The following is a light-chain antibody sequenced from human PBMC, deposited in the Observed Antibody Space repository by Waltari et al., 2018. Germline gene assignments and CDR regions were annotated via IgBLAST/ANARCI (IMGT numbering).Light chain of an antibody. CDR2: GAS. Sequence: EIVMTQSPATLSVSPGERATLSCRASQSVSSRLAWYQQKPGQAPRLLIYGASTRATTIPARFRGSGSGTEFTLTISSLQSEDFALYYCQQYDTWPLTFGGGTKVEIK. V-gene: IGKV3-15*01. J-gene: IGKJ4*01. CDR3: QQYDTWPLT. CDR1: QSVSSR.